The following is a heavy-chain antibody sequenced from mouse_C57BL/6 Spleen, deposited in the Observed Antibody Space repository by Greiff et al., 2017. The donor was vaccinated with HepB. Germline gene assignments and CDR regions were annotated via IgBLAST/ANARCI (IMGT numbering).Heavy chain of an antibody. D-gene: IGHD2-5*01. CDR2: IDPETGGT. J-gene: IGHJ1*03. CDR3: TRRAYYSNGYWYFDV. CDR1: GYTFTDYE. V-gene: IGHV1-15*01. Sequence: VQLQQSGAELVRPGASVTLSCKASGYTFTDYEMHWVKQTPVHGLEWIGAIDPETGGTAYNQKFKGKAILTADKSSSTAYMELRSLTSEDSAVYYCTRRAYYSNGYWYFDVWGTGTTVTVSS.